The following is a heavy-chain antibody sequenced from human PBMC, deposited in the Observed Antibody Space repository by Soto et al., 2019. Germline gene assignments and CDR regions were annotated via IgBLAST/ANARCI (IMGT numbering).Heavy chain of an antibody. V-gene: IGHV5-51*01. Sequence: PGESLKISCKGSGYSFATYWIGWVRQMPGKGLEGVGIIYPGDSDTRYSPSFRGQVTISADKSISTAYLQWSSLTASDTAMYYCATGGYCSSTSCYPFFDSWGQGTLVTVSS. J-gene: IGHJ5*01. CDR3: ATGGYCSSTSCYPFFDS. CDR2: IYPGDSDT. D-gene: IGHD2-2*01. CDR1: GYSFATYW.